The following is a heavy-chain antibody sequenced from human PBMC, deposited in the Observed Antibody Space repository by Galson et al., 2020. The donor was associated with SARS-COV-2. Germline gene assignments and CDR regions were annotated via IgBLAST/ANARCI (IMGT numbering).Heavy chain of an antibody. V-gene: IGHV4-39*01. J-gene: IGHJ4*02. CDR3: ARHRRGYSYDDLDY. D-gene: IGHD5-18*01. Sequence: RIRQPPGNGLEWLGSIYYSGSNYYKPPLKSRVTISVDTSKHQLSLKLSSVTAADTAVHYFARHRRGYSYDDLDYWGQGTLVTVSS. CDR2: IYYSGSN.